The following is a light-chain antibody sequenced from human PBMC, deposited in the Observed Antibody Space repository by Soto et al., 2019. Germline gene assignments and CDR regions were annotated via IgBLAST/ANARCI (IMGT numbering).Light chain of an antibody. CDR2: DVT. V-gene: IGLV2-18*02. CDR3: GSYLTSSIV. J-gene: IGLJ2*01. Sequence: QSALTQPPSVSGSPGQSVTISCTGASSDVGVAWYQQPPGTAPKLLIYDVTNRPAGVPDRFSGPKSGNTASLTISGLQAGDEADYYCGSYLTSSIVFGGGTKLTVL. CDR1: SSDVG.